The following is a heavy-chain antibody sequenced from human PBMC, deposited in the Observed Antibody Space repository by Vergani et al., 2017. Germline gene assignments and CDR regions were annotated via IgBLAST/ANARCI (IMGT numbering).Heavy chain of an antibody. CDR3: ARDYYCSGGSCYSGPVDY. CDR1: GYTFTGYY. J-gene: IGHJ4*02. Sequence: QVQLVQSGAEVKKPGASVKVSCKASGYTFTGYYMHWVRQAPGQGLEWMGWINPNSGGTNYAQKFQGRVTMTRDTSISTAYMELSRLRSDDTAVYYCARDYYCSGGSCYSGPVDYWDQGTLVTVSS. V-gene: IGHV1-2*02. CDR2: INPNSGGT. D-gene: IGHD2-15*01.